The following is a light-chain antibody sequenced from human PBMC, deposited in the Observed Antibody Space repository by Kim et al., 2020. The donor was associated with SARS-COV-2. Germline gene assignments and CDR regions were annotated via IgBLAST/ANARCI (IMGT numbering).Light chain of an antibody. CDR1: KNIHIW. Sequence: ASVGDRVTISFRASKNIHIWLAWFQQKPGKAPRVLMYKASTLESGVPSRFSGSGSGTEFTLTINSLQPDDSATYYCQQYDVHPETFGQGTKVDIK. CDR3: QQYDVHPET. J-gene: IGKJ1*01. CDR2: KAS. V-gene: IGKV1-5*03.